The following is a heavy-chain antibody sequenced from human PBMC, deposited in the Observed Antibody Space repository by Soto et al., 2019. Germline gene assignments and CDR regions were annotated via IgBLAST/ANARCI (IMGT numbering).Heavy chain of an antibody. J-gene: IGHJ5*02. CDR1: GFTFSSYS. CDR3: ASELAALNWFDP. D-gene: IGHD1-1*01. V-gene: IGHV3-48*02. Sequence: GGSLRLSCAASGFTFSSYSMNWVRQAPGKGLEWVSYISSSSSTIYYADSVKGRFTISRGNAKNSLYLQMNSLRDEDTAVYCCASELAALNWFDPWGQGTLVTVSS. CDR2: ISSSSSTI.